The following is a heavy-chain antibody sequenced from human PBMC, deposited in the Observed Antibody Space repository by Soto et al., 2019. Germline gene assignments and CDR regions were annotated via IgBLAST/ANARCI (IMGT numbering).Heavy chain of an antibody. Sequence: AGGSLRLSCAASGFIFSGYAMHWVRRAPGKGLDWVAVISYDGSTEYYAESVRGRFTISRDNSKNTLYLQMNSLRAEDTVVYYWAKKNVFFPMALGGKGSTVTVSS. J-gene: IGHJ6*04. CDR1: GFIFSGYA. V-gene: IGHV3-30-3*02. CDR3: AKKNVFFPMAL. CDR2: ISYDGSTE. D-gene: IGHD3-3*01.